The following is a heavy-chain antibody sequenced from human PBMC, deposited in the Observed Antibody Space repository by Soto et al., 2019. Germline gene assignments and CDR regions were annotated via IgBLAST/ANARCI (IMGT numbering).Heavy chain of an antibody. CDR3: ARDRSTYGGGGTGEVKENWFDP. J-gene: IGHJ5*02. D-gene: IGHD2-8*01. CDR2: IYYSGST. CDR1: GGSIGTYY. V-gene: IGHV4-4*07. Sequence: SETLSLTCTVSGGSIGTYYWSWIRQPAGKGLEWIGRIYYSGSTGYNPSLKSRVTMAVDTSKNQVSLELNSVTAADTAVYYCARDRSTYGGGGTGEVKENWFDPWGQGTLVTVSS.